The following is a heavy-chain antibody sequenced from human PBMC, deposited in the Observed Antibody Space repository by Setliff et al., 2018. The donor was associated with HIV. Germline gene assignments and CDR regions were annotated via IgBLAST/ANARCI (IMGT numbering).Heavy chain of an antibody. CDR3: ARRDTAMVGFDY. CDR1: GGSISSSSYY. J-gene: IGHJ4*02. V-gene: IGHV4-39*01. D-gene: IGHD5-18*01. CDR2: IYYSGST. Sequence: PSETLSLTCTVSGGSISSSSYYWGWIRQPPGKGLEWIGSIYYSGSTYYNPSLKSRVTISVDTSKNQLSLKLSSVTAADTAVYYCARRDTAMVGFDYWGQGTLVTVSS.